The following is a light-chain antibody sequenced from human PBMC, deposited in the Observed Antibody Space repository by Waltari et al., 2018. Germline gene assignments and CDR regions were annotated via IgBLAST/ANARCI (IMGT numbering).Light chain of an antibody. CDR3: QSYDSSLSAVV. J-gene: IGLJ2*01. V-gene: IGLV1-40*01. Sequence: QSVLTQPPSVSGAPGQRVTISCTGSSSNIGAGYDVHWYQQLPATAPKLLIYGNSKRPSGVPDRFSGSKSGTSASLAITGLQAEDEADYYCQSYDSSLSAVVFGGGTKLTVL. CDR1: SSNIGAGYD. CDR2: GNS.